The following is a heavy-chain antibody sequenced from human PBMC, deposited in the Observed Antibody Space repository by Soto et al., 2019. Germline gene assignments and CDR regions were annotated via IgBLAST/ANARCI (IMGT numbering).Heavy chain of an antibody. CDR3: ARFAPYCTNGVCRNWFDP. V-gene: IGHV1-69*02. CDR2: IIPILGIA. J-gene: IGHJ5*02. D-gene: IGHD2-8*01. Sequence: QVQLVQSGAEVKKPGSSVKVSCKASGGTFSSYTISWVRQAPGQGLEWMGRIIPILGIANYAQKFQGRVTITEDKSTSTAYMELSSLRSEDTAVYYCARFAPYCTNGVCRNWFDPWGQGTLVTVSS. CDR1: GGTFSSYT.